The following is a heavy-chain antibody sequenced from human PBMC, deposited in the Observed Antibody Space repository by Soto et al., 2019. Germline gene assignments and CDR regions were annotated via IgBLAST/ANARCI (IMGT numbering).Heavy chain of an antibody. CDR3: ARGQEGVVATH. V-gene: IGHV4-34*01. J-gene: IGHJ4*02. CDR1: GGSFTGYY. Sequence: QVQLQQWGAGLLKPSETLSLTCAVTGGSFTGYYWSWVRQPPGKGLEWIGEIKDGGITNYSPSLRSRVTISADTSKKQFSLKLTSVTAADTAVYYCARGQEGVVATHWDQGTLVTVSS. CDR2: IKDGGIT. D-gene: IGHD2-15*01.